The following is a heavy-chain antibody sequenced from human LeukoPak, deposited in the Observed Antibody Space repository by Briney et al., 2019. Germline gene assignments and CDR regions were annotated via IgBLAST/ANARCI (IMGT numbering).Heavy chain of an antibody. CDR2: IWYDGSNT. CDR1: GYTFSIYG. V-gene: IGHV3-33*01. J-gene: IGHJ4*02. CDR3: ARAGIVNALDY. Sequence: GGSLRLSCAASGYTFSIYGMKWVRQAPGKGLEWVAIIWYDGSNTYFAESVMGRFSISKDNFKNIVYLQMNSLKIEDTGVYYCARAGIVNALDYWGQGAQVTVSP. D-gene: IGHD2/OR15-2a*01.